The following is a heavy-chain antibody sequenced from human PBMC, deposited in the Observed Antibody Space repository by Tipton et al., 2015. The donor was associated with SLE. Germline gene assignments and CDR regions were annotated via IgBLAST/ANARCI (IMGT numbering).Heavy chain of an antibody. V-gene: IGHV4-59*01. CDR3: ARGGTPAAGYKWFDP. Sequence: TLSLTCSVSGVSISDYSWSWIRQPPGKPLDWIGYFDDGGRSVKYNPSLKSRVTISLDTSKNHFSLKLSSVTAADTAVYYCARGGTPAAGYKWFDPWGQGTPVTVSS. CDR1: GVSISDYS. CDR2: FDDGGRS. D-gene: IGHD6-13*01. J-gene: IGHJ5*02.